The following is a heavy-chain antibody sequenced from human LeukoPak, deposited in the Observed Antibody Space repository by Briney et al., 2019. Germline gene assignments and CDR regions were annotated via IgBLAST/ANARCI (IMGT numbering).Heavy chain of an antibody. CDR2: ISWNSGSI. J-gene: IGHJ4*02. V-gene: IGHV3-9*01. Sequence: GRSLRLSCAASGFTFDDYAMHWVRQAPGKGLEWVSGISWNSGSIGYADSVKGRFTISRDNAKNSLYLQMNSLRAEDTALYYCAKDMSAPAGILFDYWGQGTLVTVSS. CDR3: AKDMSAPAGILFDY. D-gene: IGHD2-2*02. CDR1: GFTFDDYA.